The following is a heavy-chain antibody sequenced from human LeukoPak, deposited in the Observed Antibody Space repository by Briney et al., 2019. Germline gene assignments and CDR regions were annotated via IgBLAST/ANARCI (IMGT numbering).Heavy chain of an antibody. CDR3: AREADYYDSSGYRRGGAFDI. J-gene: IGHJ3*02. CDR1: GGSISSYY. CDR2: IYFIGSP. V-gene: IGHV4-59*01. Sequence: SETLSLTCTVSGGSISSYYWSWIRQPPGKGLEWIGYIYFIGSPKYNPSLKSRVTISLDKSRKQLSLNLTSVTAADTAVYYCAREADYYDSSGYRRGGAFDIWGQGTMVTVSS. D-gene: IGHD3-22*01.